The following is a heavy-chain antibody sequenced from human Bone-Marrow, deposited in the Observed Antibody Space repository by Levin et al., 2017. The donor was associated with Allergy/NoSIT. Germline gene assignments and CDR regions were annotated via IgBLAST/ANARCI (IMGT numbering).Heavy chain of an antibody. CDR1: GFTFSSYA. J-gene: IGHJ4*02. D-gene: IGHD6-19*01. V-gene: IGHV3-23*01. CDR2: VSGGGGST. CDR3: AKPVSGWYTFDY. Sequence: GESLKISCAASGFTFSSYAMNWVRQAPGQGLEWVSAVSGGGGSTYYADSVKGRFTISRDNSKNTLYLQMNSLRAEDTAVYYCAKPVSGWYTFDYWGQGTLVTVSS.